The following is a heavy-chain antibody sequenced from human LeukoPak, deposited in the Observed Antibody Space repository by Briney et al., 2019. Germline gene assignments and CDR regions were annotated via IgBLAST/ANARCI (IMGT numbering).Heavy chain of an antibody. CDR3: ARDPDCSSTSCYASSYYYYGMDV. D-gene: IGHD2-2*01. V-gene: IGHV1-18*01. CDR1: GYTFTSYG. J-gene: IGHJ6*01. Sequence: ASVKVSCKASGYTFTSYGISWVRQAPGQGLEWMGWISAYNGNTNYAQKLQGRVTMTTDTSTSTAYTELRSLRSDDTAVYYWARDPDCSSTSCYASSYYYYGMDVWGQGTTVTVSS. CDR2: ISAYNGNT.